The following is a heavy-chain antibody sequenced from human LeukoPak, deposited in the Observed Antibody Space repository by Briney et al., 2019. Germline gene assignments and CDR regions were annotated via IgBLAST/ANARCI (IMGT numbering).Heavy chain of an antibody. CDR3: AKDSSSGWFGGDSK. CDR2: ISTDGSNK. Sequence: PGGSLRLSCAASGFTFSNYGLHWVRQAPGKGLEWVALISTDGSNKNYADSVKGRFTISRDNSKNTLYLQMNSLRAEDTAVYYCAKDSSSGWFGGDSKWGQGTLATVSS. D-gene: IGHD3-10*01. CDR1: GFTFSNYG. V-gene: IGHV3-30*18. J-gene: IGHJ4*02.